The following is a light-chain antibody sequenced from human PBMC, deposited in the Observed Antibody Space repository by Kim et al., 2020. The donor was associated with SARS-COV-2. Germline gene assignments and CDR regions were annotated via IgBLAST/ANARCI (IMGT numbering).Light chain of an antibody. Sequence: SPEEIATLACRASQSVTKNDLAWYQQKPGQAPRLLIYDASSRASGIPDRFSGSGSGTDFTLTVSRLEPEDFAVYYCHQYAHSPLTFGGGTKVDIK. V-gene: IGKV3-20*01. CDR3: HQYAHSPLT. CDR2: DAS. CDR1: QSVTKND. J-gene: IGKJ4*01.